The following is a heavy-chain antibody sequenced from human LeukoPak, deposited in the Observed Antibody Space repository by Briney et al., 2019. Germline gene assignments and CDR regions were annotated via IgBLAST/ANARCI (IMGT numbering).Heavy chain of an antibody. J-gene: IGHJ4*02. CDR3: ATSNSINMIETFDY. Sequence: GASVKVSCKVSGYTLIELSMHWVRQAPGKGLEWMGGFDPEDGETIYAQKFQGRVTMTEDTSTDTAYMELSSLRSEDTAVYYCATSNSINMIETFDYWGQGTLVTVSS. D-gene: IGHD3-22*01. V-gene: IGHV1-24*01. CDR2: FDPEDGET. CDR1: GYTLIELS.